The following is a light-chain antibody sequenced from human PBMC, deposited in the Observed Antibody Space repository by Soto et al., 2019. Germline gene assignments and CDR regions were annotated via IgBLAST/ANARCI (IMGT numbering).Light chain of an antibody. CDR2: EGS. Sequence: QSALAQPPSASGSPGQSVTISCTGTNSDVGGYDYVSWYQQHPGKAPKLMIYEGSTRPPGVPDRFSGSKSSNTASRTVSGLQAEDEADYYRSSYAGSSTYVFGTGTKVTVL. CDR1: NSDVGGYDY. V-gene: IGLV2-8*01. CDR3: SSYAGSSTYV. J-gene: IGLJ1*01.